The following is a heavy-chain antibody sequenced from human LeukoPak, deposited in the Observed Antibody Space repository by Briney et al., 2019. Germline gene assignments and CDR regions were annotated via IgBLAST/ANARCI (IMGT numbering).Heavy chain of an antibody. V-gene: IGHV1-69*01. J-gene: IGHJ6*04. Sequence: SLKVSSKAPGDTFTGYAINWVRQAPEQGLEWMGGIIPIFGTANYAQKFQGRVTITADESTSTAYMELSSLRSEDTAVYYCARLLEEAYHYGMDVWGKGTTVTVSS. CDR1: GDTFTGYA. CDR2: IIPIFGTA. CDR3: ARLLEEAYHYGMDV. D-gene: IGHD2-15*01.